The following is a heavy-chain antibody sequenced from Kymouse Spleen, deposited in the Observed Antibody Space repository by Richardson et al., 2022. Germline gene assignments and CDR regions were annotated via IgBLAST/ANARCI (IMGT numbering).Heavy chain of an antibody. CDR1: GFTFSSYG. V-gene: IGHV3-33*01. CDR2: IWYDGSNK. CDR3: ARDRGGYYGSGILDY. J-gene: IGHJ4*02. Sequence: QVQLVESGGGVVQPGRSLRLSCAASGFTFSSYGMHWVRQAPGKGLEWVAVIWYDGSNKYYADSVKGRFTISRDNSKNTLYLQMNSLRAEDTAVYYCARDRGGYYGSGILDYWGQGTLVTVSS. D-gene: IGHD3-10*01.